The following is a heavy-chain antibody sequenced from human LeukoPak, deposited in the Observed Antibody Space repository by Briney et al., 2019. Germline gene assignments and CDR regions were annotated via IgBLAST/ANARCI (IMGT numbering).Heavy chain of an antibody. J-gene: IGHJ3*02. CDR3: AREYSSSFGAFDI. D-gene: IGHD6-6*01. CDR2: IRYDGSNK. CDR1: GFTFSSYG. V-gene: IGHV3-30*02. Sequence: GGSLRLSCAASGFTFSSYGMHWVRQAPGKGLEWVAFIRYDGSNKYYADSVKGRFTISRDNSKNTLYLQMNSLRAEDTAVYYCAREYSSSFGAFDIWGQGTMVTVSS.